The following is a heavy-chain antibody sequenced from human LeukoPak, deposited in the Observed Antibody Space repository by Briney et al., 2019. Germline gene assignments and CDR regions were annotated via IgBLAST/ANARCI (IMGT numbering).Heavy chain of an antibody. Sequence: PEASVKVSCKASGGTFSSYAISWVRQAPGQGLEWMGRIIPILGIANYAQKFQGRVTITADKSTSTAYMELSSLRSEDTAVYYCARDLVSFGNDWPTGAEIDYWGQGTLVTVSS. V-gene: IGHV1-69*04. CDR2: IIPILGIA. D-gene: IGHD3/OR15-3a*01. J-gene: IGHJ4*02. CDR3: ARDLVSFGNDWPTGAEIDY. CDR1: GGTFSSYA.